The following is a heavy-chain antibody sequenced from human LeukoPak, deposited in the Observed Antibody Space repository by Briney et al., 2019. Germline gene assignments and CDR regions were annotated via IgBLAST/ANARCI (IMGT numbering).Heavy chain of an antibody. CDR1: GGSFSSHY. V-gene: IGHV4-59*11. D-gene: IGHD4-17*01. CDR3: ARDPTTVTKGLDI. Sequence: SETLSLACTVSGGSFSSHYWSWIRQPPGKGLEWIGYISYIGSTNYNPSLKSRVTISVDTSKNQFSLKLSSVTAADTAVYYCARDPTTVTKGLDIWGQGTMVTVSS. J-gene: IGHJ3*02. CDR2: ISYIGST.